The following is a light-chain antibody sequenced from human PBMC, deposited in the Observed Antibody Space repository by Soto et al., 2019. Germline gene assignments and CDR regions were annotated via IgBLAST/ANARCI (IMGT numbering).Light chain of an antibody. J-gene: IGLJ3*02. V-gene: IGLV1-40*01. Sequence: QSVLTQPPSVSGALGQRVTISCTGITSNIGAGYDVHWYQLLPGRAPKLLIYGNTNRPSGVPDRFSGSKSGSSASLTISGLQAEDEADYYCQSYDTSLSAWVFGGGTKLTVL. CDR2: GNT. CDR1: TSNIGAGYD. CDR3: QSYDTSLSAWV.